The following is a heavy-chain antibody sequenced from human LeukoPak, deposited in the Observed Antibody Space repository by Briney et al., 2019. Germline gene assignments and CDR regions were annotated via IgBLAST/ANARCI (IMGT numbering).Heavy chain of an antibody. V-gene: IGHV2-70*04. CDR3: ARTSSGGSYLFDY. CDR2: IDWDDDK. J-gene: IGHJ4*02. Sequence: ESGPTLVNPTQTLTLTCTFSGFLLSTSGMSVSWIRQPPGKALEWLARIDWDDDKFYSTSLKTRLTISKDTSKNQVVLTMTNMDPVDTATYYCARTSSGGSYLFDYWGQGTLVTVSS. D-gene: IGHD2-15*01. CDR1: GFLLSTSGMS.